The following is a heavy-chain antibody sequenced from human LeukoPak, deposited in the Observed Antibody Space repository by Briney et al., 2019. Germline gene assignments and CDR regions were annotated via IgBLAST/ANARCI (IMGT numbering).Heavy chain of an antibody. J-gene: IGHJ4*02. Sequence: GGSLRLSCAVSGITLSDYGMSWVRQAPGKGLEWVAGISDSGGSTKYADSVKGRFTISRDNPKNTLFLQMNSLRADDTAVYFCAKRGVVIRVFLVGFHKEAYYFESWGQGALVTVSS. CDR1: GITLSDYG. D-gene: IGHD3/OR15-3a*01. CDR3: AKRGVVIRVFLVGFHKEAYYFES. CDR2: ISDSGGST. V-gene: IGHV3-23*01.